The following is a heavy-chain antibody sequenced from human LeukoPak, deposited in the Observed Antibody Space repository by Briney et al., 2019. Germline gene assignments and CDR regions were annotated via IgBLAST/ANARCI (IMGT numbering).Heavy chain of an antibody. D-gene: IGHD3-22*01. CDR2: IIPVYGTA. CDR3: ASDGRVFEYYYDSSDYFTFFDY. V-gene: IGHV1-69*13. Sequence: ASVKFSCKASGGTFSSYAISWVRQAPGQGLEWMGGIIPVYGTATYAQNFQGRVTITADESTTTAYMELSSLRSEDTAVYYCASDGRVFEYYYDSSDYFTFFDYWGQGTLVTVSS. CDR1: GGTFSSYA. J-gene: IGHJ4*02.